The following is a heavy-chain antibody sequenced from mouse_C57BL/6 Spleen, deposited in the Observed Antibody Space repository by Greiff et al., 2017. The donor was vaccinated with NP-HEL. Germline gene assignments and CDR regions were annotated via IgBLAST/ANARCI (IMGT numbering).Heavy chain of an antibody. CDR2: ISDGGSYT. CDR1: GFTFSSYA. Sequence: EVKLMESGGGLVKPGGSLKLSCAASGFTFSSYAMSCVRQTPEKRLEWVATISDGGSYTYYPDNVKGRFTISRDNAKNNLYLQMSHLKSEDTAMYYCARDGYDSNYVYFDYWGQGTTLTVSS. CDR3: ARDGYDSNYVYFDY. V-gene: IGHV5-4*01. D-gene: IGHD2-5*01. J-gene: IGHJ2*01.